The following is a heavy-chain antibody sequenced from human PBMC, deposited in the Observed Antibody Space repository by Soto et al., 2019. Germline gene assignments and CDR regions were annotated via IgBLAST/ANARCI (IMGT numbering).Heavy chain of an antibody. V-gene: IGHV3-48*02. CDR2: ISSSSSTI. J-gene: IGHJ4*02. D-gene: IGHD4-17*01. CDR3: ARDATSYGDYVLLPAY. CDR1: GFTFSSYS. Sequence: PGGSLRLSCAASGFTFSSYSMNWVRQAPGKGLEWVSYISSSSSTIYYADSVKGRFTISRDNAKNSLYLQMNRLRDEDKAVYYWARDATSYGDYVLLPAYGGQGTWVTASS.